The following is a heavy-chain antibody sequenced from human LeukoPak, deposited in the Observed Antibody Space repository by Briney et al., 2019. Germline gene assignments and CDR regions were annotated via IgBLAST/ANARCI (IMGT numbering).Heavy chain of an antibody. CDR3: ARGPYGWYYFDY. Sequence: SVKVSCKASGGTFSSYCISWVLQAPGQGLEWMGRIIPIFGTPNYAQKFQGRVTITTDESTSTAYMELSSLRSDDTAVYYCARGPYGWYYFDYWGQGTLVTVSS. J-gene: IGHJ4*02. D-gene: IGHD6-19*01. V-gene: IGHV1-69*05. CDR1: GGTFSSYC. CDR2: IIPIFGTP.